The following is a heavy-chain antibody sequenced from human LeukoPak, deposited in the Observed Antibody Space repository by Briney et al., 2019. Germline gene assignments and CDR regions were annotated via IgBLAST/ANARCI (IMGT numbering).Heavy chain of an antibody. D-gene: IGHD3-16*01. Sequence: PGGSLRLSCAASGFTFSSYEMNWVRQAPGKGLEWVSYISGSDNTIYYADSVKGRFTISRHNTKNSLYMQMNSLRAEDTAVYYCVSAYGGLLDYWGQRTLVTVSS. J-gene: IGHJ4*02. CDR1: GFTFSSYE. V-gene: IGHV3-48*03. CDR3: VSAYGGLLDY. CDR2: ISGSDNTI.